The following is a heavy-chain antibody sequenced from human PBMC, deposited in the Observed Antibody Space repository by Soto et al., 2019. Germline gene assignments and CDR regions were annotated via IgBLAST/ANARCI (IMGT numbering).Heavy chain of an antibody. CDR3: AKAKGADSITIFGVANDAFDI. Sequence: GGSLRLSCAASGFTFSSYAMSWVRQAPGKGLEWVSAISGSGGSTYYADSVKGRFTISRDNSKNTLYLQMNGLRAEDTAVYYCAKAKGADSITIFGVANDAFDIWGQGTMVTVSS. CDR2: ISGSGGST. D-gene: IGHD3-3*01. V-gene: IGHV3-23*01. CDR1: GFTFSSYA. J-gene: IGHJ3*02.